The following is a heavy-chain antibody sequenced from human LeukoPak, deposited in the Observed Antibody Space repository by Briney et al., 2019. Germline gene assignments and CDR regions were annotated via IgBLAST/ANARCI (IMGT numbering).Heavy chain of an antibody. CDR1: GFAFRSYA. CDR2: ISGGGGTS. J-gene: IGHJ4*02. Sequence: SGGSLRLSCAASGFAFRSYAMSWIRKSPGKGLEWVSVISGGGGTSFSVDSVKGRFTIPRDNSKNTLYLQMNSLRAEDTAVYYCARESAYCGSDCRSLSDHWGQGTPVTVSS. V-gene: IGHV3-23*01. D-gene: IGHD2-21*02. CDR3: ARESAYCGSDCRSLSDH.